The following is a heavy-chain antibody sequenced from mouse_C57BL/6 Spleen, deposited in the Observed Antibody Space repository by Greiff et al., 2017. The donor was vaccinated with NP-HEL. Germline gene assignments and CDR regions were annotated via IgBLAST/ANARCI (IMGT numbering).Heavy chain of an antibody. CDR3: ARCTRFITTVVAPHWYFDV. V-gene: IGHV1-50*01. D-gene: IGHD1-1*01. J-gene: IGHJ1*03. CDR1: GYTFTSYW. CDR2: IDPSDSYT. Sequence: QVQLQQPGAELVKPGASVKLSCKASGYTFTSYWMQWVKQRPGQGLEWIGEIDPSDSYTNYNQKFKGKATLTVDTSSSTAYMQLSSLTSEDSAVYYCARCTRFITTVVAPHWYFDVWGTGTTVTVSS.